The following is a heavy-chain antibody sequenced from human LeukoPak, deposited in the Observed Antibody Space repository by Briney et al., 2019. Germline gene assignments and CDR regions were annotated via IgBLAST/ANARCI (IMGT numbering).Heavy chain of an antibody. CDR2: ISIGSSPYT. D-gene: IGHD3-10*01. J-gene: IGHJ4*02. CDR1: GFTFSSYT. CDR3: ASYTLWYGDS. Sequence: GRSLRLSCAASGFTFSSYTMHWVRQAPGKGLEWVSSISIGSSPYTYYADSLKGRFTISRDNAKNSVCLQMNSLRPEDTAVYYCASYTLWYGDSWGQGTLVTVSS. V-gene: IGHV3-21*06.